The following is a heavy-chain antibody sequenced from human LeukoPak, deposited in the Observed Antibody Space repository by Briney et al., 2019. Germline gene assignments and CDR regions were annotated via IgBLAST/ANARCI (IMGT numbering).Heavy chain of an antibody. V-gene: IGHV1-8*01. D-gene: IGHD1-26*01. CDR2: MNPNSGNT. CDR1: GYTFTSYD. CDR3: ARVQGGATSDY. Sequence: ASVKVSCKASGYTFTSYDINWVRQATGQGLEWMGWMNPNSGNTGYAQKFQGRVTMTRYTSISTAYMELSSLRPDDTAVYYCARVQGGATSDYWGQGTLVTVSS. J-gene: IGHJ4*02.